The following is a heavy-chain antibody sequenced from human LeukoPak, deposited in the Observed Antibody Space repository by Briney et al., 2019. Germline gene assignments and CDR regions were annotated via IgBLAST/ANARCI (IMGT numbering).Heavy chain of an antibody. CDR2: INHSGIT. CDR1: GGSFSGYY. V-gene: IGHV4-34*01. Sequence: SETLSLTCGVYGGSFSGYYWTWIRQPPGKGLEWIGEINHSGITNYNPSLTSRGTISIDTSKSQFSLKLKSVTAADTAGYYYSGGLSEVYWGQGNLGPVSS. CDR3: SGGLSEVY. J-gene: IGHJ4*02.